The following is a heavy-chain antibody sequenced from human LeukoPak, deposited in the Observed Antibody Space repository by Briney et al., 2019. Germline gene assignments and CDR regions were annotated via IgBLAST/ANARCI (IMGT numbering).Heavy chain of an antibody. CDR1: GFTFSSYG. J-gene: IGHJ3*02. Sequence: GGSLRLSCAASGFTFSSYGMHWVRQAPGKGLEWVAFIRYDGSNKYYADSVKGRFTISRDNSKNTLYLQMNSLRAEDTAVYYCAKPRAAARPRDAFDIWGQGTMVTVSS. V-gene: IGHV3-30*02. CDR3: AKPRAAARPRDAFDI. CDR2: IRYDGSNK. D-gene: IGHD6-6*01.